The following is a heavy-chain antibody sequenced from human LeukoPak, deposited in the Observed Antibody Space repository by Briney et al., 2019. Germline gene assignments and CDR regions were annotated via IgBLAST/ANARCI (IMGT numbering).Heavy chain of an antibody. CDR2: IYTSGST. J-gene: IGHJ4*02. D-gene: IGHD4-23*01. CDR1: GGSISNYY. Sequence: SETLSLTCTVCGGSISNYYWSWIRQPAGKGLEWIGRIYTSGSTNYNPSLKSRVTMSVDTSKNQFSLKMTSVTAADTAEYFYARDRLLYDYGGKPLFDYWGQGTLVTVSS. V-gene: IGHV4-4*07. CDR3: ARDRLLYDYGGKPLFDY.